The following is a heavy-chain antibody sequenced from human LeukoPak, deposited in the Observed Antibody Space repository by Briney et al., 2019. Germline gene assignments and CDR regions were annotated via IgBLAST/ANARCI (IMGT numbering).Heavy chain of an antibody. Sequence: GGSLRLSCAASGFTFSSFWMSWVRQAPGKGLEWVANIKQDGGEQYYVDSVKGRFTISRDNAKNSLYLQMKSLRAEDTAVDYCARDGGYCSRTGCYGGYGGYDYWGQGTLVTVSS. V-gene: IGHV3-7*03. CDR1: GFTFSSFW. CDR3: ARDGGYCSRTGCYGGYGGYDY. D-gene: IGHD2-2*01. CDR2: IKQDGGEQ. J-gene: IGHJ4*02.